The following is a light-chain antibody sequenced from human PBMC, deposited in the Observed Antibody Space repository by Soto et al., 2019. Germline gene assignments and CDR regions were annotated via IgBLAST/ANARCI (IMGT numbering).Light chain of an antibody. V-gene: IGLV2-14*01. J-gene: IGLJ1*01. CDR2: DVS. Sequence: QSALTQPASVSGSPGQSITISCTGTSSDVGGYNYVSWYQQHPGKAPKLMIYDVSNRLSGVSNRFSGSKSGNTASLTISGLQAEDEADYYCSSYTSSSTLYVFGTGTKLTVL. CDR1: SSDVGGYNY. CDR3: SSYTSSSTLYV.